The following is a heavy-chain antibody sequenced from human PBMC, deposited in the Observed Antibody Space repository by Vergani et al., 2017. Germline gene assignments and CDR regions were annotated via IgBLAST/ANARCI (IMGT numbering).Heavy chain of an antibody. CDR2: ISSSGSTI. Sequence: EVQLVESGGGLVQPGGSLRLSCAASGFTFSSYEMNWVRQAPGKGLEWVSYISSSGSTIYYTDDVKGRFTISKDNAKNSLYLQMNSLRAEDKAVYYCAGPPPTHWGQGTLVTVSS. J-gene: IGHJ4*02. V-gene: IGHV3-48*03. CDR1: GFTFSSYE. CDR3: AGPPPTH.